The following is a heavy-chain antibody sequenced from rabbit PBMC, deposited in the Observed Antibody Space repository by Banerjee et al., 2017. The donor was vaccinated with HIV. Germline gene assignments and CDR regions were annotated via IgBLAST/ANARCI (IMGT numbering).Heavy chain of an antibody. CDR2: IDTNDGDT. J-gene: IGHJ6*01. Sequence: LEESGGGLVKPGGTLTLTCTVSGFSFNNNWICWVRQAPGKGLEWIACIDTNDGDTDYANWPKGRFTISKTSSTTVTLQMTSLTAADTATYFCARDTGSSFSSYGMDLWGQGTLVTVS. CDR1: GFSFNNNW. V-gene: IGHV1S45*01. CDR3: ARDTGSSFSSYGMDL. D-gene: IGHD8-1*01.